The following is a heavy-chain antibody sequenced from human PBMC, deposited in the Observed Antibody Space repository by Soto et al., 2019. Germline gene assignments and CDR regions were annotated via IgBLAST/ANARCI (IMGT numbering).Heavy chain of an antibody. CDR1: GFTFSSYG. Sequence: QVQLVESGGGVVQPGRSLRLSCAASGFTFSSYGMHWVRQAPGKGLEWVAVISYDGSNKYYADSVKGRFTISRDNSKNTLYLQMNSLRAEDTAVYYCAKDRGDNSPKRNHNVLDYWGQGTLVTVSS. J-gene: IGHJ4*02. CDR3: AKDRGDNSPKRNHNVLDY. D-gene: IGHD1-20*01. CDR2: ISYDGSNK. V-gene: IGHV3-30*18.